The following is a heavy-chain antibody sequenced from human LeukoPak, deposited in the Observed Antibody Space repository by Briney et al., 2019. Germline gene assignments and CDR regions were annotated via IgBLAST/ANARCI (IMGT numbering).Heavy chain of an antibody. Sequence: PSETLSLTCAVYGGSFSGYYWSWIRQPPGKGLEWIGEINHSGSTNYNPSLKSRVTISVDTSKNQFSLKLSSVTAADTAVYYCARRIVGATSGAFDIWGQGAMVTVSS. CDR2: INHSGST. D-gene: IGHD1-26*01. CDR1: GGSFSGYY. CDR3: ARRIVGATSGAFDI. J-gene: IGHJ3*02. V-gene: IGHV4-34*01.